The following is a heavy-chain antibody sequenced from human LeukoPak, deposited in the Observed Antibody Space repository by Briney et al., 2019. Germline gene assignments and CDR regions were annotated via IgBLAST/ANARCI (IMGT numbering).Heavy chain of an antibody. J-gene: IGHJ6*02. CDR2: INPNSGGT. D-gene: IGHD1-26*01. CDR3: ATNSGSYLYYYYYYGMDV. CDR1: GYTFTGYY. V-gene: IGHV1-2*02. Sequence: ASVKVSCKASGYTFTGYYMHWVRQAPGQGLEWMGWINPNSGGTNYAQKFQGRVTMTRDTSISTAYMELSRLRSDDTAVYYCATNSGSYLYYYYYYGMDVWGQGTTVTVSS.